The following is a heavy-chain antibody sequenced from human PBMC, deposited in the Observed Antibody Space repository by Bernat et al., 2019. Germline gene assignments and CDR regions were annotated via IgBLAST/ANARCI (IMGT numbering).Heavy chain of an antibody. J-gene: IGHJ4*02. V-gene: IGHV6-1*01. CDR2: TYYRSKYYN. Sequence: QVQLQQSGPGLVKPSQTLSLTCAISGDSVSSNSAAWNWIRQSPSRGLEWLGRTYYRSKYYNDYAVSVKSRITVNSDTSKNQFSLQLNSVTPEDTAVYYCARSIPLGYCSGCTCYSPPHYFDYWGQGTLVTVSS. CDR3: ARSIPLGYCSGCTCYSPPHYFDY. D-gene: IGHD2-15*01. CDR1: GDSVSSNSAA.